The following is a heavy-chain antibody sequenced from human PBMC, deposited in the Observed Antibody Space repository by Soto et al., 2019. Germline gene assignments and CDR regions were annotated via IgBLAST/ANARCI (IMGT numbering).Heavy chain of an antibody. CDR1: GGSVSSSSYY. V-gene: IGHV4-61*01. CDR3: ARVPDV. J-gene: IGHJ6*02. Sequence: PSETLSLTCTVSGGSVSSSSYYWNWIRQPPGKGLEWIGYIYHSGSTYYNPSLKSRVTISVDRSKNQFSLKLSSVTAADTAVYYCARVPDVWGQGTTVAVSS. CDR2: IYHSGST.